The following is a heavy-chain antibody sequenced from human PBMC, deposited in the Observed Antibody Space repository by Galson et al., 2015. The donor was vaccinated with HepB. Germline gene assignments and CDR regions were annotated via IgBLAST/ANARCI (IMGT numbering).Heavy chain of an antibody. D-gene: IGHD2-15*01. V-gene: IGHV1-3*01. J-gene: IGHJ4*02. CDR1: GYTFTSYA. CDR2: INAGNGNT. CDR3: ARLVAATYYYFDY. Sequence: SVKVSCKASGYTFTSYAMHWVRQAPGQRLEWMGWINAGNGNTKYSQKFQGRVTITRDTSASTAYMELSSLRSEDTALYYCARLVAATYYYFDYWGQGTLVTVSS.